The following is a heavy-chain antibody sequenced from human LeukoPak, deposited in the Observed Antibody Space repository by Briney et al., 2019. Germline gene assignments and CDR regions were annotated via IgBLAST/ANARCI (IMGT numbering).Heavy chain of an antibody. CDR2: IYRGGST. D-gene: IGHD6-6*01. CDR1: GFTVSDTY. J-gene: IGHJ6*02. Sequence: QSGGCLRLSCAASGFTVSDTYVSWVRQAPAKGLEWVSVIYRGGSTYYADSVKGRFTISRDSSRNTLYLQMNSLRADYTAVYYCARDRRVNYYYGMDVWGQGSTVTVSS. CDR3: ARDRRVNYYYGMDV. V-gene: IGHV3-66*01.